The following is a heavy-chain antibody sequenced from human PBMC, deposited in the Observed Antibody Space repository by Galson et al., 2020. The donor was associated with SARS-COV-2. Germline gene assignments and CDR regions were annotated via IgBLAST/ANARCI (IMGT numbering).Heavy chain of an antibody. V-gene: IGHV3-11*01. CDR1: GFTFRDYY. CDR2: ISSSGSTI. J-gene: IGHJ4*02. CDR3: AREALSEITIFGVVIYRYFDY. Sequence: NSGGSLRLSCAASGFTFRDYYMSWIRQAPGKGLEWVSYISSSGSTIYYADSVKGRFTISRDNAKNSLYLQMNSLRAEDTAVYYCAREALSEITIFGVVIYRYFDYWGQGTLVTVSS. D-gene: IGHD3-3*01.